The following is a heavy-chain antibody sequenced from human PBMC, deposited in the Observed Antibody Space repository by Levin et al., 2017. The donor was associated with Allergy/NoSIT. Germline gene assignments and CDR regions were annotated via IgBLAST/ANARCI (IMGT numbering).Heavy chain of an antibody. D-gene: IGHD2-8*01. CDR1: GGSISSYY. CDR3: ARDLTYCTNGVCYPNNWFDP. CDR2: IYYSGST. V-gene: IGHV4-59*01. Sequence: SETLSLTCTVSGGSISSYYWSWIRQPPGKGLEWIGYIYYSGSTNYNPSLKSRVTISVDTSKNQFSLKLSSVTAADTAVYYCARDLTYCTNGVCYPNNWFDPWGQGTLVTVSS. J-gene: IGHJ5*02.